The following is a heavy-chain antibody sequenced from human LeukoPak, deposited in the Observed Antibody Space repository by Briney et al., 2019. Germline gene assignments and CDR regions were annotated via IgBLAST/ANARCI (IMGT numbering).Heavy chain of an antibody. CDR1: GGTFSSYA. V-gene: IGHV1-69*13. Sequence: SVKVSCKASGGTFSSYAISWVRQAPGQGLEWVGGIIPIFGTANYAQKFQGRVTITADESTSTAYMELSSLRSEDTAVYYCAREVWLERRSNYFDYWSQGTLVTVSS. D-gene: IGHD5-24*01. CDR2: IIPIFGTA. J-gene: IGHJ4*02. CDR3: AREVWLERRSNYFDY.